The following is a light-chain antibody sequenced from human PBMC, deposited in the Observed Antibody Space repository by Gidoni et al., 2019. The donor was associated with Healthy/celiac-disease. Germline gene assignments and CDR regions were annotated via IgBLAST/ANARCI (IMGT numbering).Light chain of an antibody. CDR2: GAS. V-gene: IGKV3-20*01. CDR3: QQYGSSPLT. J-gene: IGKJ4*01. CDR1: QSVSISY. Sequence: EIVWTQSPGTLSLSPAERATLSCRASQSVSISYLACYQQKPGQAPRLLIYGASSSATCIPDRFSGSGSGTDFTLTISRLEPVDFSVYYCQQYGSSPLTFGGGTKVEIK.